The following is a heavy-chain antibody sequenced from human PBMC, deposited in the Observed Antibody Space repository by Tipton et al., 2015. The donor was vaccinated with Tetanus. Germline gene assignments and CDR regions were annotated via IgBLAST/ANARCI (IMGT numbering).Heavy chain of an antibody. CDR2: ISYSGST. V-gene: IGHV4-59*08. CDR1: GGSINNYY. CDR3: ARHAGAGATIWGTDY. Sequence: VQLVQSGAEVKPSETLSLTCTVSGGSINNYYWSWIRQPPGKGLEWIGYISYSGSTNSNPSLKSRVTISVDASKNQFSLELTSVTAADTAVYYCARHAGAGATIWGTDYWGQGTLVTVSS. D-gene: IGHD3-9*01. J-gene: IGHJ4*02.